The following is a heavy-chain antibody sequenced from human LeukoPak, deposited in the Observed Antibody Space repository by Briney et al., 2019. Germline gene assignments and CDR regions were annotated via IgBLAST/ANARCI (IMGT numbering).Heavy chain of an antibody. CDR2: ISYDGSNK. CDR1: GFTFSSYG. Sequence: GRSLRLSCAASGFTFSSYGMHWVRQAPGKGLEWVAVISYDGSNKYYADSVKGRFTISRDNSKNTLYLQMNSLRAEDTAVYYCAKGNGDYDFWSGYFTGDAFDIWGQGTMVTVSS. J-gene: IGHJ3*02. D-gene: IGHD3-3*01. V-gene: IGHV3-30*18. CDR3: AKGNGDYDFWSGYFTGDAFDI.